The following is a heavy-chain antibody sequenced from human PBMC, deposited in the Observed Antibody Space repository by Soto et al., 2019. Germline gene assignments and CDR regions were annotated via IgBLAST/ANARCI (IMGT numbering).Heavy chain of an antibody. CDR1: GFTFSSYW. D-gene: IGHD2-15*01. J-gene: IGHJ4*02. CDR3: ARGRYCSGGSCYCDY. Sequence: PGGSLRLSCAASGFTFSSYWMHWVRQAPGKGLVWVSRINSDGSSTNYADSVKGRFTISRDNAKNTLYLQTNSLRAEDTAVYYCARGRYCSGGSCYCDYWGQGTLVTVSS. CDR2: INSDGSST. V-gene: IGHV3-74*01.